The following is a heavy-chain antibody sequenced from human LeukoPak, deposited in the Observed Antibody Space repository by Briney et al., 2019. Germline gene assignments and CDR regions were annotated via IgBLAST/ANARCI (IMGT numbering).Heavy chain of an antibody. CDR1: GDSINTYL. V-gene: IGHV4-59*01. Sequence: PSETLSLTCNVSGDSINTYLWTCLPHPPRKGLEWLGYISHSGSTNYNPSLKSRLTMSVDMSKNQFALRLTSATAADTAVYFCAKSGWLRRAFFQDWGQGSLVTVSS. D-gene: IGHD6-19*01. CDR3: AKSGWLRRAFFQD. CDR2: ISHSGST. J-gene: IGHJ1*01.